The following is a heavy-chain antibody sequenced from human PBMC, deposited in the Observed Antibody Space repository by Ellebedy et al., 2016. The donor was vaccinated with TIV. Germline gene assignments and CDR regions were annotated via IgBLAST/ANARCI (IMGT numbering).Heavy chain of an antibody. CDR3: ASPGIAVAGTDY. Sequence: GGSLRLSXAASGFTFSSYSMNWVRQAPGKGLEWVSSISSSSSYIYYADSVKGRFTISRDNAKNSLYLQMNSLRAEDTAVYYCASPGIAVAGTDYWGQGTLVTVSS. J-gene: IGHJ4*02. CDR2: ISSSSSYI. V-gene: IGHV3-21*01. CDR1: GFTFSSYS. D-gene: IGHD6-19*01.